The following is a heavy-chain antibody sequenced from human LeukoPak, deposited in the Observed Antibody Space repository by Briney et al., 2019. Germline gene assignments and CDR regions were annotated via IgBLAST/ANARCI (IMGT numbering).Heavy chain of an antibody. V-gene: IGHV3-23*01. CDR2: ISPSGDIT. CDR3: AKDDAWLRFGE. J-gene: IGHJ4*02. D-gene: IGHD3-10*01. CDR1: GFTFSNHG. Sequence: GGSLRLSCAASGFTFSNHGMNWARQAPGKGLEWVSGISPSGDITYYADSVKGRFTISRDNSKYTLYLEVISLTAEDTAVYYCAKDDAWLRFGEWSQGTLVTVSS.